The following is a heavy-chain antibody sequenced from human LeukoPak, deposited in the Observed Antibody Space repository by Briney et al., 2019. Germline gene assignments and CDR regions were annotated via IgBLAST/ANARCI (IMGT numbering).Heavy chain of an antibody. CDR2: IWYDGSNK. V-gene: IGHV3-33*01. J-gene: IGHJ6*02. D-gene: IGHD3-9*01. CDR3: ARDGAYYGFLTGYYTSGAGMDV. Sequence: GRSLRLSCAASGFTFSSYGMHWVRQAPGKGLEWVAVIWYDGSNKYYADSVKGRLTISRDNSKNTLYLQMDSLRAEGTAVYYCARDGAYYGFLTGYYTSGAGMDVWGQGTTVTVSS. CDR1: GFTFSSYG.